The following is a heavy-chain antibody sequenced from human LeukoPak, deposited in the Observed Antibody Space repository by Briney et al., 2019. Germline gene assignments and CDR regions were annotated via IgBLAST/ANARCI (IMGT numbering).Heavy chain of an antibody. D-gene: IGHD6-19*01. V-gene: IGHV3-48*01. J-gene: IGHJ5*02. CDR2: ISSSSSTI. Sequence: GGSLRLSCAASGFTFSNYSMNWVRQAPGKGLEWVSYISSSSSTIYYADPVKGRFTISRDNAKNSLYLQMNSLRAEDTAVYYCARERVGSGWGDWFDPWGQGTLDTVSS. CDR1: GFTFSNYS. CDR3: ARERVGSGWGDWFDP.